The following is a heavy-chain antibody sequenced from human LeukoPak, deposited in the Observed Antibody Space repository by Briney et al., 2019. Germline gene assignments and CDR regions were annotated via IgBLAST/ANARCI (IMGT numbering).Heavy chain of an antibody. CDR2: INSDGSST. D-gene: IGHD2-15*01. CDR1: GFTFSSYW. CDR3: ARVDCSGGSCSYYYYYGMDV. J-gene: IGHJ6*02. V-gene: IGHV3-74*01. Sequence: LTGGSLRLSCAASGFTFSSYWMHWVRQAPGKGLVWVSRINSDGSSTSYADSVKGRLTISRDNAKNTLYLQMNSLRAEDTAVYYCARVDCSGGSCSYYYYYGMDVWGQGTTVTVSS.